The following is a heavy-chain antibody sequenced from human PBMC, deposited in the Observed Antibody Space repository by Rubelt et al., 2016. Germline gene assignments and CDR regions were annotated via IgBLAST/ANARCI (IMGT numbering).Heavy chain of an antibody. Sequence: QVQLQQWGAGLLKPSETLSLTCAVYGGSFSGYYWSWIRQPPGKGLEWIGSIYYSGSTYYNPSLKSRVTISVDTSKNQFSLKLSSLTAADTAVYYCARLPDFWSGYYVDYWGQGTLVTVSS. D-gene: IGHD3-3*01. J-gene: IGHJ4*02. V-gene: IGHV4-34*01. CDR2: IYYSGST. CDR1: GGSFSGYY. CDR3: ARLPDFWSGYYVDY.